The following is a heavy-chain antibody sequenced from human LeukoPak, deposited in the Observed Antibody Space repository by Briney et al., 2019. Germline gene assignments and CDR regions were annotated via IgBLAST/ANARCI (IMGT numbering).Heavy chain of an antibody. CDR1: GCTFTGYY. CDR2: INPNSGGT. Sequence: GASVKVSCKASGCTFTGYYMHWVRQAPGQGLEWMGWINPNSGGTNYAQKFQGGVTMTRDTSISTAYMELSRLRSDDTAVYYCARGDGSGSHALDYWGQGTLVTVSS. J-gene: IGHJ4*02. D-gene: IGHD3-10*01. V-gene: IGHV1-2*02. CDR3: ARGDGSGSHALDY.